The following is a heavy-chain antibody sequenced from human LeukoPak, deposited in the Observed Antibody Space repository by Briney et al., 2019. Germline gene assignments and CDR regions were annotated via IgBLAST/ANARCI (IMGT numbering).Heavy chain of an antibody. Sequence: PSETLSLTCTVSGGSISSYYWSWIRQPPGKGLEWIGYIYYSGSTNYNPSLKSRVTISVDTSKNQFSLKLSSVTAADTAVYYCARVAAPVDCSSTSCYPYYFDYWGQGTLVTVSS. CDR3: ARVAAPVDCSSTSCYPYYFDY. D-gene: IGHD2-2*01. CDR1: GGSISSYY. V-gene: IGHV4-59*01. CDR2: IYYSGST. J-gene: IGHJ4*02.